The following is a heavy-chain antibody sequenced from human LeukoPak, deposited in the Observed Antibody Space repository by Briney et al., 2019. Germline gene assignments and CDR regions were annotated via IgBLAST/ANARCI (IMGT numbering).Heavy chain of an antibody. V-gene: IGHV3-30*02. Sequence: PGGSLRLSCAASGFTFSSYGMHWVRQAPGKGLEWVAFIRYDGSNKYYADSVKGRFTISRDNSKNTLYLQMNSPRAEDTAVYYCAKELTVTIAAPFDYWGQGTLVTVSS. CDR3: AKELTVTIAAPFDY. CDR2: IRYDGSNK. D-gene: IGHD4-17*01. CDR1: GFTFSSYG. J-gene: IGHJ4*02.